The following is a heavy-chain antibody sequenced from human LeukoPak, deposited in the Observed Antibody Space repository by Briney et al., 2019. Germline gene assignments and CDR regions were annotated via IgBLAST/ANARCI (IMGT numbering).Heavy chain of an antibody. V-gene: IGHV1-69*10. CDR3: ARLVEMATMADY. Sequence: GASVKVSCKASGYPFTSYDINWVRQAPGQGLEWMGWIIPILGIANYAQKFQGRVTITADKSTSTAYMELSSLRSEDTAVYYCARLVEMATMADYWGQGTLVTVSS. CDR2: IIPILGIA. D-gene: IGHD5-24*01. J-gene: IGHJ4*02. CDR1: GYPFTSYD.